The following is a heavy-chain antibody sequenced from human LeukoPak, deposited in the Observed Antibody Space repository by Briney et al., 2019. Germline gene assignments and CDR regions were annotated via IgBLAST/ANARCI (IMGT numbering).Heavy chain of an antibody. CDR1: GGTFSSYA. D-gene: IGHD5-18*01. J-gene: IGHJ6*03. Sequence: ASVKVSCKASGGTFSSYAISWVRQAPGQGLEWMGGIIPIFGTANYAQKFQGRVTITTDESTSTAYMELSSLRSEDTAVYYCARSGGYSYGLYYYYYMDVWGKGTTVTVSS. CDR2: IIPIFGTA. V-gene: IGHV1-69*05. CDR3: ARSGGYSYGLYYYYYMDV.